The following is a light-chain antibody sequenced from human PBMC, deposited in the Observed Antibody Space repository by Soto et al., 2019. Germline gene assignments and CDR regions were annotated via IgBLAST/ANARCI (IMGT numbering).Light chain of an antibody. V-gene: IGKV3-20*01. CDR3: QQYGSSLLT. CDR1: QNISSY. J-gene: IGKJ4*01. CDR2: DVS. Sequence: IVLAQFPATLSLSPGIRATLSCRASQNISSYLIWYQQKPGQAPRLLIYDVSNRATGIPARFSGTGSGTDFTLTISRLEPEDFAVYYCQQYGSSLLTFGGGTKAAIK.